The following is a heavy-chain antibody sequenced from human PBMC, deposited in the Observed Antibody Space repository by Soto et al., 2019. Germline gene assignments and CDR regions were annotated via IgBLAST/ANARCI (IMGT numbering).Heavy chain of an antibody. J-gene: IGHJ6*02. Sequence: ASVKVSCKASGYTFTSYDINWVRQATGQGLEWMGWMNPNSGNTGYAQKFQGRVTMTRNTSISTAYMELSSLRSEDTAVYYCATNYDFWSGALYYYYGMDVWGQGTTVTVS. CDR2: MNPNSGNT. CDR3: ATNYDFWSGALYYYYGMDV. D-gene: IGHD3-3*01. CDR1: GYTFTSYD. V-gene: IGHV1-8*01.